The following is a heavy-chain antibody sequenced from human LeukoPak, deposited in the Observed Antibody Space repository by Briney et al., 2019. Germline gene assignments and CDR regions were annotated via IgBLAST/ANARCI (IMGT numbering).Heavy chain of an antibody. J-gene: IGHJ4*02. V-gene: IGHV3-23*01. D-gene: IGHD3-3*01. CDR2: ISGSGVTT. CDR1: GFTFSSYA. Sequence: PGGSLRLSCAASGFTFSSYAMSWVRQASGKGLEWVSAISGSGVTTYYADSVKGRFTISRDNSKNTLYLQMSNLKAEDTAVHYCAKEGDDFWSGSYYFDYWGQGTLVTVSS. CDR3: AKEGDDFWSGSYYFDY.